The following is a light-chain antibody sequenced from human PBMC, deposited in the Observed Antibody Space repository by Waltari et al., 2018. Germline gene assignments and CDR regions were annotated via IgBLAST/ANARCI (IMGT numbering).Light chain of an antibody. Sequence: DIQMTQSPSSLSPSEGDRVTITCRASQSIATRLNWYQQKPGKAPKVLIFDASTLQTGVPSRFSGSASGTHFTLTISSLQPEDSATYFCQQSSNLPYTFGQGTKLEIK. CDR1: QSIATR. J-gene: IGKJ2*01. CDR3: QQSSNLPYT. CDR2: DAS. V-gene: IGKV1-39*01.